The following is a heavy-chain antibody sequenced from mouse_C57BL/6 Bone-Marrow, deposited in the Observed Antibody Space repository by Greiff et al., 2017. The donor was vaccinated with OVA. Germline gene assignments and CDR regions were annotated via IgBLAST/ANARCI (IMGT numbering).Heavy chain of an antibody. CDR3: ARGNFGSSFYAMDY. V-gene: IGHV14-3*01. CDR1: GFNIKNTY. J-gene: IGHJ4*01. CDR2: IDPANDNT. D-gene: IGHD1-1*01. Sequence: EVQLQQSVAELVRPGASVKLSCTASGFNIKNTYMHWVKQRPEQGLEWIGRIDPANDNTKYAPKFQGKATMTADTSSNTAYLQLSSLCSEDSAVYCCARGNFGSSFYAMDYWGQGTSVTVSS.